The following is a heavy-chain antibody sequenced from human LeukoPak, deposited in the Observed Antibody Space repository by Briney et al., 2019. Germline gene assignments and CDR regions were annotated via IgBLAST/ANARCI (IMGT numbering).Heavy chain of an antibody. J-gene: IGHJ5*02. CDR1: GGSFSGYY. Sequence: SSETLSLTCAVYGGSFSGYYWSWIRQPPGKGLEWIGEINHSGSTNYNPSLKSRVTISVDTSKNQFSLKLSSVTAADTAVYYCAREKWLVRYFDPWGQGTLVTVSS. CDR2: INHSGST. V-gene: IGHV4-34*01. D-gene: IGHD6-19*01. CDR3: AREKWLVRYFDP.